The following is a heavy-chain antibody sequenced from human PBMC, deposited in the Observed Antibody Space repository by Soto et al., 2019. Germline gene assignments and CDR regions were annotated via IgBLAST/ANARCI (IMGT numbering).Heavy chain of an antibody. J-gene: IGHJ4*02. V-gene: IGHV3-7*01. CDR1: EFTFSSYW. D-gene: IGHD3-10*01. CDR3: ARANYYGSPGDFDY. CDR2: IKQDGSDK. Sequence: GGSLRLSCAASEFTFSSYWMYWVRQAPGKGLEWVANIKQDGSDKYSVDSVKGRFTISRDNAKNSLYLQMNSLRAEDTAVYYCARANYYGSPGDFDYWGQGTLVTVSS.